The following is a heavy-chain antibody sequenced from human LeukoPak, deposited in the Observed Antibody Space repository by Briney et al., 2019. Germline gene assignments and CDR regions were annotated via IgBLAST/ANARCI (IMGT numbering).Heavy chain of an antibody. V-gene: IGHV3-74*01. J-gene: IGHJ4*02. Sequence: GSLRLSCAASVCTFSSYWMHWVRQAPGKGLVWVSRINSDGSSTSYADSVKGRFTISRDNAKNTLYLQMNSLRAEDTAVYYCAALGYYDSSGPDYWGQGTLVTVSS. CDR1: VCTFSSYW. CDR3: AALGYYDSSGPDY. D-gene: IGHD3-22*01. CDR2: INSDGSST.